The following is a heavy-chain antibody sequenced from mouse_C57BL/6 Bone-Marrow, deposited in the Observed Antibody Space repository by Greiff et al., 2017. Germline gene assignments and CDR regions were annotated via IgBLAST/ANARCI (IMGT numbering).Heavy chain of an antibody. CDR2: INPSSGYT. V-gene: IGHV1-4*01. J-gene: IGHJ4*01. CDR1: GYTFTSYT. CDR3: ARGPYYAMDY. Sequence: VKLQESGAELARPGASVKMSCKASGYTFTSYTMHWVKQRPGKGLEWIGYINPSSGYTKYNQKFKDKATLTADKSSSTAYMQLSSLTSEDSAVYYCARGPYYAMDYWGQGTSVTVSA.